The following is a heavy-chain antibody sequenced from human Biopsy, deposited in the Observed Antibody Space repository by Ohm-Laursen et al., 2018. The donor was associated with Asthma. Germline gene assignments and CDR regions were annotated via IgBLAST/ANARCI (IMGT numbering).Heavy chain of an antibody. V-gene: IGHV3-53*01. D-gene: IGHD3-22*01. CDR3: ARGDSSNWSHYYFDY. J-gene: IGHJ4*02. Sequence: SLRLSCAASGFAVSRDHMFWVRQAPGKGLEWVSVIYSGGTSHTADSVRGRFTISRDYSKNMLYLQMHSLRAEDTAVYYCARGDSSNWSHYYFDYWGQGTLVTASS. CDR1: GFAVSRDH. CDR2: IYSGGTS.